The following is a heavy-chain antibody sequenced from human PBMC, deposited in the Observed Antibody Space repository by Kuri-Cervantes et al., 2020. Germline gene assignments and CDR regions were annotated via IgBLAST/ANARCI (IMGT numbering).Heavy chain of an antibody. Sequence: ASVKVSCKASGYTFSRYAVHWVRQAPGQRLEWMGWINAGNGNTKYSQKFQGRVTITRDTSASTAYMELSSLRSEDTAVYYCARDWYSSSPFDIWGQGTMVTVSS. CDR2: INAGNGNT. J-gene: IGHJ3*02. CDR1: GYTFSRYA. CDR3: ARDWYSSSPFDI. V-gene: IGHV1-3*01. D-gene: IGHD6-13*01.